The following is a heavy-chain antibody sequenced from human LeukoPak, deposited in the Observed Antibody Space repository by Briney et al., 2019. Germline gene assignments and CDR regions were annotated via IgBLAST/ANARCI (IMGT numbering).Heavy chain of an antibody. J-gene: IGHJ4*02. CDR2: ISGSGGST. CDR1: GFTFSSYA. Sequence: PGGSLRLSCAASGFTFSSYAMSWVRQAPGKGLEWVSAISGSGGSTYYADSVKGRFTIPRDNSKNTLYLQMNSLRAEDTAVYYCAKDQPGNYYDSSGYPEVPFDYWGQGTLVTVSS. D-gene: IGHD3-22*01. V-gene: IGHV3-23*01. CDR3: AKDQPGNYYDSSGYPEVPFDY.